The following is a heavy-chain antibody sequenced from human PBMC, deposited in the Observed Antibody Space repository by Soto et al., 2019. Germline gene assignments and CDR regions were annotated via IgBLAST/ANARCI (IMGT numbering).Heavy chain of an antibody. CDR1: GFIFENFG. V-gene: IGHV3-23*01. J-gene: IGHJ5*02. CDR3: AKNQGVELVPLATVDWFDP. D-gene: IGHD1-26*01. CDR2: ISGSGFKK. Sequence: GGSLRLSCAASGFIFENFGMSWVRQAPGKGLGWISSISGSGFKKYYADSVKGRFTISRDNSKSTVYLELNNLSAEDTAVYHCAKNQGVELVPLATVDWFDPWGQGSVVTVSS.